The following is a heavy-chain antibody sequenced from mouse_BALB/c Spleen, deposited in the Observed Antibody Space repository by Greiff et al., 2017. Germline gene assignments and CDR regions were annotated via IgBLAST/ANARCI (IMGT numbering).Heavy chain of an antibody. D-gene: IGHD1-1*01. CDR3: ARDGEIYGSSPWFAY. CDR1: GFSLTSYG. Sequence: QVHVKQSGPGLVAPSQSLSITCTVSGFSLTSYGVHWVRQPPGKGLEWLGVIWAGGSTNYNSALMSRLSISKDNSKSQVFLKMNSLQTDDTAMYYCARDGEIYGSSPWFAYWGQGTLVTVSA. V-gene: IGHV2-9*02. CDR2: IWAGGST. J-gene: IGHJ3*01.